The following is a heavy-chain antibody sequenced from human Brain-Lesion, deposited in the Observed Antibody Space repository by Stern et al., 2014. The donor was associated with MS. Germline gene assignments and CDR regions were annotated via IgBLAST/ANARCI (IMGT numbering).Heavy chain of an antibody. D-gene: IGHD5-18*01. V-gene: IGHV4-61*02. Sequence: VQLVESGPGLVKPSQTLSLTCSVSGGSISSGSYYWNWIRQPAGKGLEWIGRIYASGGTSYSLTRKSRVFISGDTSKNQFSLKRSSVTAADAAMYYCVRETGGYTYGDTDFFDFWGQGTLVTVSS. CDR3: VRETGGYTYGDTDFFDF. CDR2: IYASGGT. CDR1: GGSISSGSYY. J-gene: IGHJ4*02.